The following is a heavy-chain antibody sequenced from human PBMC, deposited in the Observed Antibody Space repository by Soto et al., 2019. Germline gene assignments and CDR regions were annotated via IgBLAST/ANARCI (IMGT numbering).Heavy chain of an antibody. CDR2: IWYDGSNK. Sequence: GGSLRLSCAASGFTFSSYGMHWVRQAPGKGLEWVAVIWYDGSNKYYADSVKGRFTISRDNSKNTLYLQMNSLRAEDTAVYYCARDLGWLRFHPGRYYYYYGMDVWGQGTTVTVSS. D-gene: IGHD5-12*01. V-gene: IGHV3-33*01. J-gene: IGHJ6*02. CDR1: GFTFSSYG. CDR3: ARDLGWLRFHPGRYYYYYGMDV.